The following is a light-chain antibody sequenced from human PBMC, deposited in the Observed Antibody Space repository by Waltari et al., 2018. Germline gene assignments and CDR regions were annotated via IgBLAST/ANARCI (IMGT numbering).Light chain of an antibody. V-gene: IGKV1-27*01. CDR1: QGIDNF. J-gene: IGKJ1*01. CDR2: GAF. CDR3: QRYDSVPRT. Sequence: QMTQSPSSLSASVGDRVTITCRASQGIDNFLAWYQQKPGKVPRLLIYGAFNLQSGAPSRFSGSMSGTDFTLTITSLQPDDVATYYCQRYDSVPRTFGQGTKVEI.